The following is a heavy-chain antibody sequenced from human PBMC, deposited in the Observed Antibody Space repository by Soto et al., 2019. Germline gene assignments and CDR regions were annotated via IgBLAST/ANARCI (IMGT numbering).Heavy chain of an antibody. D-gene: IGHD1-26*01. J-gene: IGHJ3*02. CDR1: GFTFSSYC. CDR3: GRAGYYVDAFDI. CDR2: IISSSSYI. Sequence: GGSLRLSCAASGFTFSSYCMNWVRQAPGKGLEWVSSIISSSSYIYYADSVKGRFTISRDNAKNSPYLQMNSLRAEDTAVYYCGRAGYYVDAFDIWGQGTMVTVS. V-gene: IGHV3-21*01.